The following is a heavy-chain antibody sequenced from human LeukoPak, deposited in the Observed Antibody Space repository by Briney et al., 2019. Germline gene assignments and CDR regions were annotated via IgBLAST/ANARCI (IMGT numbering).Heavy chain of an antibody. CDR3: AKRHDSSGYYYVGEDYFDY. CDR1: GFTFSSYE. D-gene: IGHD3-22*01. Sequence: GGSLRLSCAASGFTFSSYEMNWVRQAPGKGLEWVSAISGSGGSTYYADSVKGRFTISRDNSKNTLYLQMNSLRAEDTAVYYCAKRHDSSGYYYVGEDYFDYWGQGTLVTVSS. V-gene: IGHV3-23*01. J-gene: IGHJ4*02. CDR2: ISGSGGST.